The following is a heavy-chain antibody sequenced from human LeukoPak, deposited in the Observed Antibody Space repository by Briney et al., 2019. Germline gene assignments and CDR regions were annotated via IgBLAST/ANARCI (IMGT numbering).Heavy chain of an antibody. CDR2: ISSNGGST. CDR3: AKSPRYDPLPY. J-gene: IGHJ4*02. D-gene: IGHD3-9*01. CDR1: GFTFSSYA. Sequence: PGGSLRLSCAASGFTFSSYAMHWVRQAPGKGLEYVSAISSNGGSTYYANSVKGRFTISRDNSKNTLYLHMGSLRAEDTAVYYCAKSPRYDPLPYWGQGTLVTVSS. V-gene: IGHV3-64*01.